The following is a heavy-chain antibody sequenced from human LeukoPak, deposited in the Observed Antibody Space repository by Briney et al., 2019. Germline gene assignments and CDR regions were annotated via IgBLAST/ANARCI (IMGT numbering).Heavy chain of an antibody. CDR2: IYPGDSDT. CDR3: ARLQNVVIPAASSYWFDP. J-gene: IGHJ5*02. Sequence: GESLKISCKGSGFSFTSYWIGWVRQMPGKGLEWMGIIYPGDSDTRYSPSFQDQVTISADKSISTAYLQWSSLKASDTAMYYCARLQNVVIPAASSYWFDPWGQGTLVTVSS. CDR1: GFSFTSYW. V-gene: IGHV5-51*01. D-gene: IGHD2-2*01.